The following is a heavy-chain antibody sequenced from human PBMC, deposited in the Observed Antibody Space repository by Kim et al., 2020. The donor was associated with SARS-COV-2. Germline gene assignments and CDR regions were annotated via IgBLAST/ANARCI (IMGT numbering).Heavy chain of an antibody. CDR3: ATSITIFGGFDP. CDR2: FDPEDGET. Sequence: ASVKVSCKVSGYTLTELSMHWVRQAPGKGLELMGGFDPEDGETIYAQKFQGRVTMTEDTSTDTAYMELSSLRSEDTAVYYCATSITIFGGFDPWGQGTLVTVSS. J-gene: IGHJ5*02. D-gene: IGHD3-3*01. CDR1: GYTLTELS. V-gene: IGHV1-24*01.